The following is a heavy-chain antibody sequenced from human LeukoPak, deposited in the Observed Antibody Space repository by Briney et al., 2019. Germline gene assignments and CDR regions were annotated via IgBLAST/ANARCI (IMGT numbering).Heavy chain of an antibody. J-gene: IGHJ4*02. Sequence: GGSLRLSCTASGFTLSNYAFHWVRQPPGKGLEWVAVISYDGVNKDNAESVKGRFTISRDSSKNTLFLQMNSLRAEDTAVYYCAKNHYYDSSAYYYLVDYWGQGTLVTVSS. V-gene: IGHV3-30*04. CDR3: AKNHYYDSSAYYYLVDY. CDR2: ISYDGVNK. CDR1: GFTLSNYA. D-gene: IGHD3-22*01.